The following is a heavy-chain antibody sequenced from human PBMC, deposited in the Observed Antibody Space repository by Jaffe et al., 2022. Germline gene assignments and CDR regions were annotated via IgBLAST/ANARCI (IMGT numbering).Heavy chain of an antibody. CDR2: IYTSGST. J-gene: IGHJ3*02. V-gene: IGHV4-61*02. CDR3: ARGPDWGSGAFDI. Sequence: QVQLQESGPGLVKPSQTLSLTCTVSGGSISSGSYYWSWIRQPAGKGLEWIGRIYTSGSTNYNPSLKSRVTISVDTSKNQFSLKLSSVTAADTAVYYCARGPDWGSGAFDIWGQGTMVTVSS. CDR1: GGSISSGSYY. D-gene: IGHD7-27*01.